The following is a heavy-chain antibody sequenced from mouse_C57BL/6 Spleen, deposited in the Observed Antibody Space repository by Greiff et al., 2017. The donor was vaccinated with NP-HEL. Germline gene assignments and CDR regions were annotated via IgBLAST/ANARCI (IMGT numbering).Heavy chain of an antibody. J-gene: IGHJ3*01. V-gene: IGHV5-17*01. CDR2: ISSGSSTI. CDR3: ARPRGYDRAWFAY. Sequence: EVQVVESGGGLVKPGGSLKLSCAASGFTFSDYGMHWVRQAPEKGLEWVAYISSGSSTIYYADTVKGRFTISRDNAKNTLFLQMTSLRSEDTAMYYCARPRGYDRAWFAYWGQGTLVTVSA. D-gene: IGHD2-2*01. CDR1: GFTFSDYG.